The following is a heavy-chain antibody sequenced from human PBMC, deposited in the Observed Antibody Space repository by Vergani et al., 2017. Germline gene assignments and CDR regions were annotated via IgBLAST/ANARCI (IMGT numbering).Heavy chain of an antibody. Sequence: EVQLLESGGGLVQPGGSLRLSCAASGFTFSSYSMNWVRQAPGKGLEWVSSISSSSSYIYYADSVKGRFTISRDNAKNTLYLQMNSLRAEDTAVYYCARDGRDSSSWYRGYWFDPWGQGTLVTVSS. D-gene: IGHD6-13*01. CDR1: GFTFSSYS. J-gene: IGHJ5*02. CDR3: ARDGRDSSSWYRGYWFDP. V-gene: IGHV3-21*01. CDR2: ISSSSSYI.